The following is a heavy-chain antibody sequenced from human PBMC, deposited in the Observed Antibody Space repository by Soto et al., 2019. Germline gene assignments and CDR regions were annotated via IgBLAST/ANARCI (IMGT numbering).Heavy chain of an antibody. V-gene: IGHV1-3*01. CDR3: ARAGVGALAAFDY. J-gene: IGHJ4*01. Sequence: ASVKVSCKASGYTFTSYAMHWVRQAPGQRLEWMGWINAGNGNTKYSQKFQGRVTITRDTSASTAYMELSSLRSEDTAVYYCARAGVGALAAFDYWGHGTLVTVSS. CDR1: GYTFTSYA. CDR2: INAGNGNT. D-gene: IGHD1-26*01.